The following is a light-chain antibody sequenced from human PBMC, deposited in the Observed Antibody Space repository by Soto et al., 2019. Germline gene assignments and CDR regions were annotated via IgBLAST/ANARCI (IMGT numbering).Light chain of an antibody. J-gene: IGLJ2*01. CDR2: EDN. CDR3: QSYDSSNVV. V-gene: IGLV6-57*02. Sequence: NFMLTQPHSVSESPGKTVTISCTGSSGSIASNYVQWYQQRPGSASTTVIYEDNQRPSGVPDRFSGSIDSSSNSAYLTISGLKTEDEADYYCQSYDSSNVVFGGGTKLTVL. CDR1: SGSIASNY.